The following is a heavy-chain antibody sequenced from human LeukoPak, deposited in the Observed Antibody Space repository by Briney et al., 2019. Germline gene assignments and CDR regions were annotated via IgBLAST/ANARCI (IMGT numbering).Heavy chain of an antibody. D-gene: IGHD1-26*01. V-gene: IGHV3-7*01. CDR3: AREGVVGETGAAFDN. Sequence: PGGSLRLSCTASGFTFSSHWMIWVRQAPGKGLEWVANIRQDGSDRYYVDSVKGRFTISRDNAKNSVYLQMNSLRVEDTALYYCAREGVVGETGAAFDNWGQGTLVTVSS. J-gene: IGHJ3*02. CDR2: IRQDGSDR. CDR1: GFTFSSHW.